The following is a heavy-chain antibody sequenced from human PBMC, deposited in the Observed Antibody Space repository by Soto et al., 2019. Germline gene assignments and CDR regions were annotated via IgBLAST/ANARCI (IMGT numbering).Heavy chain of an antibody. J-gene: IGHJ4*02. CDR3: ARRDIYGHQAPY. CDR2: IYHSGST. Sequence: QVQLRESGPGLVKPSETLSLTCSVSGGSISGSSYYWGWIRQPPGKGLEWIGSIYHSGSTYDNPSLKSRVTISVDTSKNQFSLKLSSVTAADTAVYYCARRDIYGHQAPYWGQGTLVTVSS. CDR1: GGSISGSSYY. V-gene: IGHV4-39*01. D-gene: IGHD2-15*01.